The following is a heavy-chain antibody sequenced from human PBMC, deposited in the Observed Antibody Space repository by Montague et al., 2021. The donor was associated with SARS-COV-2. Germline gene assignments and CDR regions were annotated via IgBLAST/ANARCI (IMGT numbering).Heavy chain of an antibody. V-gene: IGHV4-4*02. CDR3: ARQIQQVVLSPAKLTNWFDP. CDR2: IYHSGST. D-gene: IGHD2-15*01. CDR1: GASITSSNW. J-gene: IGHJ5*02. Sequence: SETLSLTCTVSGASITSSNWWNWFRQPPGKGLEWIGQIYHSGSTNYNPSLKSRLTPSLDKSKNQFSLHLSSVTAADTAVYYCARQIQQVVLSPAKLTNWFDPWGLGTLVTVAS.